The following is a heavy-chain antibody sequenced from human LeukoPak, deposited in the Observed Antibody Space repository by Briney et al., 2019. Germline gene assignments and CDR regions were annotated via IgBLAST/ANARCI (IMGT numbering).Heavy chain of an antibody. CDR1: GFTLSSYA. J-gene: IGHJ4*02. D-gene: IGHD6-13*01. V-gene: IGHV3-21*01. Sequence: NLGGSLRLSCAASGFTLSSYAMSWVRQAPGKGLECVSSISSSSSSIYYADSVKGRFTISRDDAKNSLYLQMNSLRAEDTAVYYCARTATDTGEFDYWGQGTLVTVSS. CDR3: ARTATDTGEFDY. CDR2: ISSSSSSI.